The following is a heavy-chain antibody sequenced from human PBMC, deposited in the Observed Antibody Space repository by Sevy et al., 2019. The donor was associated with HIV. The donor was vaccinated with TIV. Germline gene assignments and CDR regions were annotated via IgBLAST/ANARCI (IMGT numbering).Heavy chain of an antibody. J-gene: IGHJ6*03. V-gene: IGHV3-9*01. Sequence: GGSLRLSCAASGFTFDDYAMHWVRHAPGKGLEWVSGISWNSGSIGYADSVKGRFTISRDNAKNSLYLQMNSLRAEDTALYYCAKDIGSDYMDVWGKGTTVTVSS. CDR2: ISWNSGSI. CDR3: AKDIGSDYMDV. CDR1: GFTFDDYA.